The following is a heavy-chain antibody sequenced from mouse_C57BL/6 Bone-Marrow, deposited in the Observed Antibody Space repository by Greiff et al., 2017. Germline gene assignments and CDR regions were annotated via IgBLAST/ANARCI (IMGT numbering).Heavy chain of an antibody. CDR3: ARGEDGSSYPWFAY. V-gene: IGHV1-76*01. J-gene: IGHJ3*01. CDR1: GYTFTDYY. Sequence: VQLQQSGAELVRPGASVKLSCKASGYTFTDYYINWVKQRPGQGLEWIARIYPGSGNTYYNEKFKGKATLTAEKSSSTAYMQLSSLTSEDSAVYVCARGEDGSSYPWFAYWGQGTLVTVSA. CDR2: IYPGSGNT. D-gene: IGHD1-1*01.